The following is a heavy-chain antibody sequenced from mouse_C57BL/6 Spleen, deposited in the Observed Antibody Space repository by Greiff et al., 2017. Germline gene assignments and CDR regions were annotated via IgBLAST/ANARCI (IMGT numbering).Heavy chain of an antibody. Sequence: VQLQQSGPELVKPGASVKISCKASGYAFSSSWMNWVKQRPGKGLEWIGRIYPGDGDTNYNGKFKGKATLTADKSSSTAYMQLSSLTSEDSAVYFCAGDYGSSYSYWYFDVWGTGTTVTVSS. CDR2: IYPGDGDT. J-gene: IGHJ1*03. CDR3: AGDYGSSYSYWYFDV. D-gene: IGHD1-1*01. CDR1: GYAFSSSW. V-gene: IGHV1-82*01.